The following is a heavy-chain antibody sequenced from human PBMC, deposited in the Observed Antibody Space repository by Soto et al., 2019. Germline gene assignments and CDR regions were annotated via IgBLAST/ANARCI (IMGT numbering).Heavy chain of an antibody. Sequence: QVQLVESGGGVVQPGRSLRLSCAASGFTFSSYAMHWVRQAPGKGLEWVAVISYDGNKKYYADSVKGPSTIPRDNSNKTLDLQMHSLRAEDTAVYYSARDRVAYYYGSGPFDPWCQGTLVTVSS. CDR3: ARDRVAYYYGSGPFDP. CDR2: ISYDGNKK. D-gene: IGHD3-10*01. V-gene: IGHV3-30-3*01. CDR1: GFTFSSYA. J-gene: IGHJ5*02.